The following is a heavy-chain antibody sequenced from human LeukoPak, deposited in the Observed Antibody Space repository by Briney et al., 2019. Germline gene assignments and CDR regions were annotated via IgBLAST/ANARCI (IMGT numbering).Heavy chain of an antibody. CDR2: IKQDGSEY. CDR3: SRGQTTVTN. J-gene: IGHJ4*02. Sequence: PGGSLRFSCAASGFTFSSYWLSWVRQAPGKGLEWVANIKQDGSEYYYVDFVKGRFTISRNNAKNSLYLQMNSLRAEDTAVYYCSRGQTTVTNWGQGTLVTVSS. D-gene: IGHD4-17*01. CDR1: GFTFSSYW. V-gene: IGHV3-7*03.